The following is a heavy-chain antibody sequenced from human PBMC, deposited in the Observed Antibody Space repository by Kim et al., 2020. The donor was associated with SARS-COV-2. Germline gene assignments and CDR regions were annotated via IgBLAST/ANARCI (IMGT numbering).Heavy chain of an antibody. V-gene: IGHV4-34*01. J-gene: IGHJ5*02. CDR3: ARGPGYSITWYVARNWLDP. D-gene: IGHD6-13*01. CDR1: GGSFSGYY. CDR2: INHSGST. Sequence: SETLSLTCAVYGGSFSGYYLSWIRQPPGKGLEWIGEINHSGSTNYNPSLKSRVTITVDTAKNQFSLKLSSVTAADTAVYYCARGPGYSITWYVARNWLDP.